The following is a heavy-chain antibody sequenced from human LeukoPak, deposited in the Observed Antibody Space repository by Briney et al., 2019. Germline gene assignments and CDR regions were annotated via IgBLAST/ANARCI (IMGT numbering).Heavy chain of an antibody. CDR1: GFTFSSYS. Sequence: GGSLRLSCAASGFTFSSYSMNWVRQAPGQGLEWVSYISSSSSTIYYADSVKGRFTISRDNAKNSLYLQMNSLRAEDTAVYYCARGNWNYGAAFDIWGQGTMVTVSS. J-gene: IGHJ3*02. D-gene: IGHD1-7*01. CDR3: ARGNWNYGAAFDI. V-gene: IGHV3-48*04. CDR2: ISSSSSTI.